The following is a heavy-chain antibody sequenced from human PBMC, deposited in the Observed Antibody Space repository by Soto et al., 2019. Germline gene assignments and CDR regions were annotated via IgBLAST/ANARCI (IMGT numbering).Heavy chain of an antibody. CDR2: IWYDGSNK. CDR3: ARDRFKDLEGLAYYYYYYYGMDV. V-gene: IGHV3-33*01. CDR1: GFTFSSYG. Sequence: SGGSLRLSCAASGFTFSSYGMHWVRQAPGKGLEWVAVIWYDGSNKYYADSVKGRFTISRDNSKNTLYLQMNSLRAEDTAVYYCARDRFKDLEGLAYYYYYYYGMDVWGQGTTVTVSS. J-gene: IGHJ6*02. D-gene: IGHD3-3*01.